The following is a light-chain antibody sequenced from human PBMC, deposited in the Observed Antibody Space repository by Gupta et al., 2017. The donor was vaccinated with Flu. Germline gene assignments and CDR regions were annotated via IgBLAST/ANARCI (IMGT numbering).Light chain of an antibody. CDR2: EVS. CDR1: SDIGTYNY. CDR3: RADGGTSSLGV. Sequence: SDIGTYNYVSWYQQHPGKAHKRILYEVSNRPSGISHRFSGSKSVNTASLTISVLQSDDEADYYCRADGGTSSLGVFGGGTRLTVL. V-gene: IGLV2-14*01. J-gene: IGLJ3*02.